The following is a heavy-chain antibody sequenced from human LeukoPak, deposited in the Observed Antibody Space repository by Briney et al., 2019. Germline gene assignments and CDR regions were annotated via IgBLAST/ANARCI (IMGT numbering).Heavy chain of an antibody. CDR3: ARDRQYCSSTICYGYYYYSMDV. D-gene: IGHD2-2*01. CDR2: IYYSGST. J-gene: IGHJ6*03. CDR1: GGSITNYY. V-gene: IGHV4-59*01. Sequence: SETLSLTCTVSGGSITNYYWSWIRQPPGRGLEWIGSIYYSGSTNYNPSLKSRVTISVDTSKTQFSLRLSSVTAADTAVYYCARDRQYCSSTICYGYYYYSMDVWGKGTTVTVSS.